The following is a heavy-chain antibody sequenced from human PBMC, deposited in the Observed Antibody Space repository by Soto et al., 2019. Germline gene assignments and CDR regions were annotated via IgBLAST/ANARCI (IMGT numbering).Heavy chain of an antibody. CDR1: GYTFTSYA. J-gene: IGHJ4*02. Sequence: ASVKVSCKASGYTFTSYAMHWVRQAPGQRLEWMGWINAGNGNTKYSQKFQGRVTITRDTSASTAYMELSSLRSEDTAVYYCARSLGGVIVNPLDYWGQGTLVTVSS. V-gene: IGHV1-3*01. CDR2: INAGNGNT. CDR3: ARSLGGVIVNPLDY. D-gene: IGHD3-16*02.